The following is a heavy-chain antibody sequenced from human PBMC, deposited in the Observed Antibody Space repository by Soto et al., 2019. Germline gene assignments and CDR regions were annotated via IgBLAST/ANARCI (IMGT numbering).Heavy chain of an antibody. Sequence: ASVKVSCKASGYTFTSYDINWVRQATGQGLEWMGWMNPNSGNTGYAQKFQGRVTMTRNTSISTAYMELSSLRSEDTAVYYCARGGDSSGYSLPGKWFDTWGPGTLLTV. CDR1: GYTFTSYD. D-gene: IGHD3-22*01. J-gene: IGHJ5*02. CDR2: MNPNSGNT. V-gene: IGHV1-8*01. CDR3: ARGGDSSGYSLPGKWFDT.